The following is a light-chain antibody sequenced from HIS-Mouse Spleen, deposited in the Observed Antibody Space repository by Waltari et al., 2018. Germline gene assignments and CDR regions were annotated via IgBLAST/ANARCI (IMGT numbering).Light chain of an antibody. Sequence: SYVLTQPPSVSVAPGPTARLTCGGNNIGSKSVQWYQQKPGQAPMLVVYDDSDRPSGIPERFSGSNSGNTATLTISRVEAGDEADYYCQVWDSSSDHRVFGGGTKLTVL. CDR1: NIGSKS. V-gene: IGLV3-21*02. CDR3: QVWDSSSDHRV. CDR2: DDS. J-gene: IGLJ3*02.